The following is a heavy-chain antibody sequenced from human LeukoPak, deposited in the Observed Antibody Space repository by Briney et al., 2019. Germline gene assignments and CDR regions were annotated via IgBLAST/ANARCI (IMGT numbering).Heavy chain of an antibody. CDR2: ISHDGSSK. CDR1: GFTFSSYS. J-gene: IGHJ4*02. V-gene: IGHV3-30*03. Sequence: HSGGSLRLSCAASGFTFSSYSMNWVRQAPGKGLEWVAVISHDGSSKYYADSVKGRFTISRDNSKNTLFLQMDSLATEDTAVYFCARVDWEGSGTYYFDSWGQGTLVTVSS. CDR3: ARVDWEGSGTYYFDS. D-gene: IGHD1-26*01.